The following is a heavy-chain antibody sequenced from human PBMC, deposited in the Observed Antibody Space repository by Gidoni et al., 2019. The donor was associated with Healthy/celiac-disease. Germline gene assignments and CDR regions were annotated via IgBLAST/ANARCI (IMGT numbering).Heavy chain of an antibody. Sequence: QVQLQRWGAGLLKPSETLSLTCAVYGGSFSGSYWSWIRQPPGKGLEWIGEINHSGSTNYNPSLKSRVTISVDTSKNQFSLKLSSVTAADTAVYYCARGRYSYGLKPFDYWGQGTLVTVSS. CDR2: INHSGST. CDR3: ARGRYSYGLKPFDY. D-gene: IGHD5-18*01. CDR1: GGSFSGSY. V-gene: IGHV4-34*01. J-gene: IGHJ4*02.